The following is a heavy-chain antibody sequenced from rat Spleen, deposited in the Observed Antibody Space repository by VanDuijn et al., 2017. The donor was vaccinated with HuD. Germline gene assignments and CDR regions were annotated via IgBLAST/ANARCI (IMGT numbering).Heavy chain of an antibody. J-gene: IGHJ4*01. CDR1: GFTFSDYY. CDR3: ASLMYTPDYLGVMDA. V-gene: IGHV5-29*01. D-gene: IGHD1-6*01. CDR2: ISYDGSST. Sequence: EVQLVESDGGLVQPGRSLKLSCAASGFTFSDYYMAWVRQAPTKGLEWVARISYDGSSTYYRDSVKGRFTISRDNAKSTLYLQMDSLRSEDTATYYCASLMYTPDYLGVMDAWGQGASVTVSS.